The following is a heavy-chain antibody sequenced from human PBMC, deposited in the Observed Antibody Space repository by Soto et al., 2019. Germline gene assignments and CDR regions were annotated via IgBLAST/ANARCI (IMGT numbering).Heavy chain of an antibody. CDR1: GGTFSSYA. CDR3: ARGGEYYDFWSGQNWFDP. CDR2: IIPIFGTA. V-gene: IGHV1-69*06. J-gene: IGHJ5*02. Sequence: SVKVSCKASGGTFSSYAISWVRQAPGQGLEWMGGIIPIFGTANYAQKFQGRVTITADKSTSTAYMELSSLRSEDTAVYYCARGGEYYDFWSGQNWFDPWGQGTLVTVSS. D-gene: IGHD3-3*01.